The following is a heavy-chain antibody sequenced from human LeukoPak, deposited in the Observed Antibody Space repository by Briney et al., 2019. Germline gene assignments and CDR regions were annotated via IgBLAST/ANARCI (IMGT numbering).Heavy chain of an antibody. D-gene: IGHD2/OR15-2a*01. Sequence: GGSLRLSCAASGFTFSSYGMHWVRQAPGKGLEWVALIWYDGSNKYYTDPVKGRLTISRDNSKNTLYLQMNSLRAEDTAIYYCAREGPRGNSQFDYWGQGTLVTVSS. CDR2: IWYDGSNK. J-gene: IGHJ4*02. CDR1: GFTFSSYG. V-gene: IGHV3-33*01. CDR3: AREGPRGNSQFDY.